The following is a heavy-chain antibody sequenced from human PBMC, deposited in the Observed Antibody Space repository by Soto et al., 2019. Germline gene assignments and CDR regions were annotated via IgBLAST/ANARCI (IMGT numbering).Heavy chain of an antibody. Sequence: SGGTLRLSCTASGFSFSSYALSWVRQAPGKGLEWVSTISGSDVKTYYADSVKGRFSISRDTSKTTLYLEMTSLRVEDTAVYYCTRWSFLDYWGQETRLAVYS. V-gene: IGHV3-23*01. CDR1: GFSFSSYA. CDR2: ISGSDVKT. D-gene: IGHD1-26*01. J-gene: IGHJ4*02. CDR3: TRWSFLDY.